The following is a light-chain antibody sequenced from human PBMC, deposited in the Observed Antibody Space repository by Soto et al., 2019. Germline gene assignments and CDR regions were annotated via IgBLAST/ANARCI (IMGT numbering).Light chain of an antibody. V-gene: IGKV3-15*01. CDR3: QKYNNWLLT. CDR1: QSVRTN. CDR2: RAS. J-gene: IGKJ4*01. Sequence: EIVMTQSPATLSVSPGEGATLSCRASQSVRTNLAWYQQKPGQAPRLLMSRASTRTTGVPARFSGGGSGTEFTLTISSLQSEDVAVYYCQKYNNWLLTFGGGTKVDIK.